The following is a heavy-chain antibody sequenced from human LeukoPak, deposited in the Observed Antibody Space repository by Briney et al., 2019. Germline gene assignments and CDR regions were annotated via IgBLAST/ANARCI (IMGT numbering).Heavy chain of an antibody. CDR2: IYYSGST. CDR3: ARGSGSGWSYWYFDL. Sequence: SETLSLTCTVSGGSISSYYWGWIRQPPGNGLEWIGYIYYSGSTNYNPSLKSRVTISVDTSKNQFSLKLSSVTAADTAVYYCARGSGSGWSYWYFDLWGLGTLVTVSS. D-gene: IGHD6-19*01. J-gene: IGHJ2*01. CDR1: GGSISSYY. V-gene: IGHV4-59*01.